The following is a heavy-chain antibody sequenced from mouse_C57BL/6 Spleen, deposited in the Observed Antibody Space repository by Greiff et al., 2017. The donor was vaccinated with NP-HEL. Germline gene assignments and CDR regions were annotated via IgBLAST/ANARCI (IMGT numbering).Heavy chain of an antibody. D-gene: IGHD1-1*01. CDR2: IWRGGST. Sequence: VQLQQSGPGLVQPSQSLSITCTVSGFSLTSYGVHWVRQSPGKGLEWLGVIWRGGSTAYTAAFISSLSITKDNSTSQVFFKMNSLQADDTAIYSCDKRGGTTVGATRNYAMDYWGQGTSVTVSS. V-gene: IGHV2-5*01. CDR3: DKRGGTTVGATRNYAMDY. J-gene: IGHJ4*01. CDR1: GFSLTSYG.